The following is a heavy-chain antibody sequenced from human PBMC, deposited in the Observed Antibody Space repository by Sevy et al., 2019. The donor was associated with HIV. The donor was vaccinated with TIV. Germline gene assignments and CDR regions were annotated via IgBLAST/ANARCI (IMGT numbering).Heavy chain of an antibody. CDR2: IYPDDSDI. V-gene: IGHV5-51*01. CDR3: ARRFYDSTGYPQYFFDY. J-gene: IGHJ4*02. Sequence: GESLKICCRGSGYRFTSYWIAWVRQVPGRGLEWMGIIYPDDSDIRYSPSLQGQVTISVDKSISTAYLQWSSLEASDTAMYFCARRFYDSTGYPQYFFDYWGQGTPVTVSS. D-gene: IGHD3-22*01. CDR1: GYRFTSYW.